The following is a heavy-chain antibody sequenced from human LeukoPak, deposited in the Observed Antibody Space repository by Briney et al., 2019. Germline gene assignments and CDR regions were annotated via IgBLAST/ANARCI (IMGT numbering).Heavy chain of an antibody. Sequence: GGSLRLSCAASGFTFSSYAMSWVRQAPGKGLEWVSAISGSGGSTYYADSVKGRFTISRDNSKNTLYLQMNSLRAEDTAVYYCAKDTTYYDFWSGYYTHYYMDVWGKGTTVTVSS. V-gene: IGHV3-23*01. CDR1: GFTFSSYA. D-gene: IGHD3-3*01. J-gene: IGHJ6*03. CDR2: ISGSGGST. CDR3: AKDTTYYDFWSGYYTHYYMDV.